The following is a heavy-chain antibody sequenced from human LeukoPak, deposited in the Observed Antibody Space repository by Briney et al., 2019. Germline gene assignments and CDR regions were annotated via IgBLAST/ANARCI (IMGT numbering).Heavy chain of an antibody. CDR3: ARALYYDILTNYQAHTYYFDY. CDR1: GFTFSSYW. J-gene: IGHJ4*02. Sequence: GGSLRLSCAASGFTFSSYWMHWVRQAPGKGLVWVSNIKSDGRSTTYADSVKGRFTISRDNAKNTLYLQMNSLRAEDTAVYYCARALYYDILTNYQAHTYYFDYWGQGTLLTVSS. CDR2: IKSDGRST. D-gene: IGHD3-9*01. V-gene: IGHV3-74*01.